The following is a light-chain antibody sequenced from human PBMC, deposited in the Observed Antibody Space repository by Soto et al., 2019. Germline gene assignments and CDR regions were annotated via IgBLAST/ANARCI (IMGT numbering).Light chain of an antibody. Sequence: QSVLTQPPSASGTPGQRVTISCSGSSSNIGSKTVNWYQQLPGTAPKVLIYSNNQRPSGVPDRFSGSKSGTSGSLAISGLQSEDEADYYCAAWDDTRNGWVFGGGTQLTVL. CDR3: AAWDDTRNGWV. V-gene: IGLV1-44*01. J-gene: IGLJ3*02. CDR2: SNN. CDR1: SSNIGSKT.